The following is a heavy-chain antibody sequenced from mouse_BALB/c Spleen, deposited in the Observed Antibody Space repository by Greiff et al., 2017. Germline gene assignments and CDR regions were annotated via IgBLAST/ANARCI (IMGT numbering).Heavy chain of an antibody. D-gene: IGHD4-1*02. CDR2: ISSGSSTI. J-gene: IGHJ3*01. CDR3: ARGNWEFAY. V-gene: IGHV5-17*02. CDR1: GFTFSSFG. Sequence: EVQLVESGGGLVQPGGSRKLSCAASGFTFSSFGMHWVRQAPEKGLEWVAYISSGSSTIYYADTVKGRFTISRDNPKNTLFLQMTSLRSEDTAMYYCARGNWEFAYWGQGTLVTVSA.